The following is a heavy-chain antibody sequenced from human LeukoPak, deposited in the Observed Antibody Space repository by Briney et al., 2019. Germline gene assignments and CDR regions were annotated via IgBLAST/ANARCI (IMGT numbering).Heavy chain of an antibody. CDR3: AKEGSGSGTYFDS. Sequence: PGGSLRLSCAAAAFTFSTYSVHWVRQAPGKGLEWVAVVSADGNTKYYADSVKGRFTISRDTSKNTLYLQMNSLTTEDPAGYYCAKEGSGSGTYFDSWGQGSLVTVSS. D-gene: IGHD1-26*01. J-gene: IGHJ4*02. V-gene: IGHV3-30*04. CDR2: VSADGNTK. CDR1: AFTFSTYS.